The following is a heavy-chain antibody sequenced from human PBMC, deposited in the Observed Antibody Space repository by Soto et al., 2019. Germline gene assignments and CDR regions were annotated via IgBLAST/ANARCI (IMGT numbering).Heavy chain of an antibody. V-gene: IGHV3-30*18. J-gene: IGHJ6*02. CDR1: GFTFSSYG. D-gene: IGHD7-27*01. CDR3: AKPPERLGNYGMDV. CDR2: ISYDGSNK. Sequence: QVQLVESGGGVVQPGRSLRLSCAASGFTFSSYGMHWVRQAPGKGLEWVAVISYDGSNKYYADSVKGRFTISRDNSKNTLYLPMNSLRAEDTAVYYCAKPPERLGNYGMDVWGQGTTVTVSS.